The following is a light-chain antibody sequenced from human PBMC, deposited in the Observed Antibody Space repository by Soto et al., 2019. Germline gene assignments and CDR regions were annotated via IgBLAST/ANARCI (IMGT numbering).Light chain of an antibody. CDR2: DVS. CDR1: SSDVGAYNY. Sequence: QSVLTQPASVSGSPGQSITISCTGTSSDVGAYNYVSWYQHHPGKAPKLMIYDVSYRPSGVSDRFSGSKSGNTASLTISGLQAEDEADYYCQSYDSSLSGYVFGTGTKVTVL. J-gene: IGLJ1*01. CDR3: QSYDSSLSGYV. V-gene: IGLV2-14*01.